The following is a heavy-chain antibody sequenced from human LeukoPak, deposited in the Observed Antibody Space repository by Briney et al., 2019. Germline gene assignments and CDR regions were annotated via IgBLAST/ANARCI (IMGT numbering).Heavy chain of an antibody. CDR3: ARHLSGITGYTYGRGIDY. D-gene: IGHD5-18*01. CDR1: GFTFSSYW. V-gene: IGHV3-7*01. Sequence: GGSLRLSCAASGFTFSSYWMSWVRQAPGKGLEWVANIKKDGSEKYYVDSVKGRFTISRDNAKKSPYLQMNSLRAEDTAVYYCARHLSGITGYTYGRGIDYWGQGTLLTVSS. J-gene: IGHJ4*02. CDR2: IKKDGSEK.